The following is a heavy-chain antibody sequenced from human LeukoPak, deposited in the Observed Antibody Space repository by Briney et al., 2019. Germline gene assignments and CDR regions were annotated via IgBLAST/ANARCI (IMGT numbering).Heavy chain of an antibody. D-gene: IGHD3-10*01. CDR3: AKETSITMVRGVIITTAPFDY. CDR2: ISGGSTYI. V-gene: IGHV3-21*04. J-gene: IGHJ4*02. Sequence: GGSLRLSCAASGFTFSSYTMNWVRQAPGKGLEWVSSISGGSTYIYYADSLKGRFTISRDNTKNSVYLQMNGLRAEDTAVYYCAKETSITMVRGVIITTAPFDYWGQGTLVTVSS. CDR1: GFTFSSYT.